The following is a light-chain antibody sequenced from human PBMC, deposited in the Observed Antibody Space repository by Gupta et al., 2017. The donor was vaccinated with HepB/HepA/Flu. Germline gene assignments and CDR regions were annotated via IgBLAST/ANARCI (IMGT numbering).Light chain of an antibody. Sequence: DIQMTQSPSSLSASVGDRVTITCQASQDISNYLNWYQQKPGKAPKLLIYDASNLETGVPSRFSGSGSGTDFTFKISSVKPEDIATYYCQQYVNPPPTFGEGTKVEIK. J-gene: IGKJ4*01. V-gene: IGKV1-33*01. CDR2: DAS. CDR3: QQYVNPPPT. CDR1: QDISNY.